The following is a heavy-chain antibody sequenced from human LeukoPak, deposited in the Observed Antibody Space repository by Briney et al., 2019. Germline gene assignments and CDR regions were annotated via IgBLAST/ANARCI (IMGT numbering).Heavy chain of an antibody. CDR2: IYHSGST. Sequence: PSGTLSLTCAVSGGSISNNKWWSWVRQPPGKGLEWIGEIYHSGSTNYNPSLKSRVTISVDTSKNQFSLKLSSVTAADMAVYYCARAPYYYDSSGYYLQAFDIWGQGTMVTVSS. D-gene: IGHD3-22*01. CDR3: ARAPYYYDSSGYYLQAFDI. CDR1: GGSISNNKW. V-gene: IGHV4-4*02. J-gene: IGHJ3*02.